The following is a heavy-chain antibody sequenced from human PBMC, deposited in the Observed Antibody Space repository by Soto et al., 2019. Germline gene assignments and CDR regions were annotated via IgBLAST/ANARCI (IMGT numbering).Heavy chain of an antibody. V-gene: IGHV3-23*01. Sequence: EVQLLESGGGLVQPGGSLRLSCAASGFTFSSYAMSWVRQAPGEGLEWVSAISGSGGSTYYADSVKGRFTISRDNSKNTLYRQMNSLRAEDTAVYYCAKELVVVPAACIDCWGQGTLVTVSS. J-gene: IGHJ4*02. CDR3: AKELVVVPAACIDC. D-gene: IGHD2-2*01. CDR1: GFTFSSYA. CDR2: ISGSGGST.